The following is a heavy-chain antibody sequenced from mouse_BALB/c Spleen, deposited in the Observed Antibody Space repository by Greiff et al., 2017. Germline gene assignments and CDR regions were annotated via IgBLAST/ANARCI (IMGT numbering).Heavy chain of an antibody. CDR3: ARGVYLRAWFAY. CDR2: ISYSGST. D-gene: IGHD1-1*01. CDR1: GYSITSDYA. V-gene: IGHV3-2*02. J-gene: IGHJ3*01. Sequence: EVQLQQSGPGLVKPSQSLSLTCTVTGYSITSDYAWNWIRQFPGNKLEWMGYISYSGSTSYNPSLKSRISITRDTSKNQFFLQLNSVTTEDTATYYCARGVYLRAWFAYWGQGTLVTVSA.